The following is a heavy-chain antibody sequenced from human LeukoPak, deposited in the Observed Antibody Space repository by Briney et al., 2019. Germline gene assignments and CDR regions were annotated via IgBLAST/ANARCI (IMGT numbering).Heavy chain of an antibody. V-gene: IGHV4-39*01. CDR3: ASQLIAVAGTTWFDP. CDR2: IYYTGST. Sequence: PSETLSLTCTVSGGSISSSNYYWGWIRQPPGKGLEWIGSIYYTGSTYYNPSLKSRVTISVDTSKNQFSLKLSSVTAADTAVYYCASQLIAVAGTTWFDPWGQGTLVTVSS. J-gene: IGHJ5*02. CDR1: GGSISSSNYY. D-gene: IGHD6-19*01.